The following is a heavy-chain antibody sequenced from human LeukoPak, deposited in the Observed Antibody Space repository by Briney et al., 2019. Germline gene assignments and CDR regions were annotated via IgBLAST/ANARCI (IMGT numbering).Heavy chain of an antibody. D-gene: IGHD6-13*01. CDR3: ARDRSVAAAGAFDI. CDR1: GFTVSSNY. Sequence: GGSLRLSCAASGFTVSSNYMSWVRQAPGKGLEWVSVIYSGGSTYYADSVKGRFAISRDNSKNTLYLQMNSLRAEDTAVYYCARDRSVAAAGAFDIWGQGTMVTVSS. V-gene: IGHV3-66*01. J-gene: IGHJ3*02. CDR2: IYSGGST.